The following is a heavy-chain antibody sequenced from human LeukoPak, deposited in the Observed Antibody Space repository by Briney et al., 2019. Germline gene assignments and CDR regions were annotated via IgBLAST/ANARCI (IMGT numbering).Heavy chain of an antibody. CDR3: ARGGAGIAFYYYYMDV. J-gene: IGHJ6*03. V-gene: IGHV4-61*09. CDR1: GGSISSGSYY. CDR2: IYTSGNT. Sequence: SETLSLTCTVSGGSISSGSYYWRWIRQPAGKGLEWIGHIYTSGNTNYNPSLKSRVTISVDTSKNQFSLKLSSVTAADTALYYCARGGAGIAFYYYYMDVWGKGTTVTVSS. D-gene: IGHD6-13*01.